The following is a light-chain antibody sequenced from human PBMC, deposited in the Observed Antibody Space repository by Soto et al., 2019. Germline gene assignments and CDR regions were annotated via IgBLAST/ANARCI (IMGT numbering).Light chain of an antibody. Sequence: VLTQPPSASGTPGQRVTISCSGSSSNIGSYTVNWYQQLPGTAPKPLISSHNQRPSGVPDRFSGSKSGTSASLAISGLQSEDEADYYCAAWDDSLNGPVFGGGTKLTVL. J-gene: IGLJ2*01. CDR2: SHN. CDR3: AAWDDSLNGPV. V-gene: IGLV1-44*01. CDR1: SSNIGSYT.